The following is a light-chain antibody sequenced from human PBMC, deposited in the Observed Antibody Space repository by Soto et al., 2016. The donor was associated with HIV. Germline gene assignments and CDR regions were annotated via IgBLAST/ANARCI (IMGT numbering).Light chain of an antibody. V-gene: IGKV1-5*03. J-gene: IGKJ4*01. CDR2: KAS. Sequence: DIQMTQSPSTLSASVGDRVTITCRASQSINSWLAWYQQKPGKVPNLLIYKASNLESGVPSRFSGSGSGTEFTLTISSLQPDDFATYYCQQYNSYPLTFGGGTKVEI. CDR3: QQYNSYPLT. CDR1: QSINSW.